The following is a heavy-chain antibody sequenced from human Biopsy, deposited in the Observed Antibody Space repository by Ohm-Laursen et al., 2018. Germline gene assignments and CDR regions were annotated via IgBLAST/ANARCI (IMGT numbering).Heavy chain of an antibody. Sequence: SLRLSCAASGFNYNIYGMHWVRQAPGKGLEWVAVISYDGSNTYYEDSVEGRFIISRDNSKNTLYLQMNSLGAEDTAVYYCAKVYNMFGQPSPDAFDIWGQGTMVTVSS. V-gene: IGHV3-30*18. J-gene: IGHJ3*02. CDR1: GFNYNIYG. D-gene: IGHD3-10*02. CDR3: AKVYNMFGQPSPDAFDI. CDR2: ISYDGSNT.